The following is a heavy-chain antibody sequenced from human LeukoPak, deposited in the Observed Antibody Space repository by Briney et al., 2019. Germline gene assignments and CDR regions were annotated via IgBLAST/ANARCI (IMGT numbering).Heavy chain of an antibody. Sequence: SETLSLTCTVSGGSISSYYWSWTRQPPGKGLEWIGYIYYSGSTNYNPSLKSRVTISVDTSKNQFSLKLSSVTAADTAVYYCARGPVFGELLTWGQGTLVTVSS. CDR1: GGSISSYY. V-gene: IGHV4-59*01. CDR2: IYYSGST. D-gene: IGHD3-10*02. CDR3: ARGPVFGELLT. J-gene: IGHJ4*02.